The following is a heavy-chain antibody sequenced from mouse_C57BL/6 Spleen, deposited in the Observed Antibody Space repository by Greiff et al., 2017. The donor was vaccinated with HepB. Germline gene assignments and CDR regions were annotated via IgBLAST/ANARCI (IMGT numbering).Heavy chain of an antibody. CDR1: GYSITSGYY. V-gene: IGHV3-6*01. CDR3: ARKYYYGSLDY. D-gene: IGHD1-1*01. J-gene: IGHJ2*01. CDR2: ISYDGSN. Sequence: EVQLQESGPGLVKPSQSLSLTCSVTGYSITSGYYWNWIRQFPGNKLEWMGYISYDGSNNYNPSLKNRISITRDTTKNQFFLKLNSVTTEDTATYYCARKYYYGSLDYWGQGTTLTVSS.